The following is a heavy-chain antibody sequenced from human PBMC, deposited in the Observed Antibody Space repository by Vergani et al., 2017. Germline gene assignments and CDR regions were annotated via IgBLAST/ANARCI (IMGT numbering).Heavy chain of an antibody. D-gene: IGHD2-2*02. Sequence: QVQLQESGPGLVKPPGTLSLTCAVSGDSISSNNCWTWVRQPPGKGLEWIGEICHTEDTKYSPSLKSRVTVSVDDSRNLFSLRLNSVTAADTAVYYCSTIGYRRCGYYFDYWGQGILVTVSS. CDR3: STIGYRRCGYYFDY. V-gene: IGHV4-4*03. J-gene: IGHJ4*02. CDR2: ICHTEDT. CDR1: GDSISSNNC.